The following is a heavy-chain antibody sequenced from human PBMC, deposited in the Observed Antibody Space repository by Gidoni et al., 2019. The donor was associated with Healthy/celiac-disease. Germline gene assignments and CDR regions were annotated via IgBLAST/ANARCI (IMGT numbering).Heavy chain of an antibody. CDR1: GFTFSDYY. D-gene: IGHD4-17*01. CDR2: ISRSSSYT. CDR3: ARDRRITTVTGNWFDP. J-gene: IGHJ5*02. Sequence: QVQLVESGGGLVKPGGSLRLSCAASGFTFSDYYISWIRQAPGKGLEWVSYISRSSSYTTYADSVKGRFTISRDNAKNSLSLQMNSLGAEDTAVYYCARDRRITTVTGNWFDPWGQGTLVTVSS. V-gene: IGHV3-11*06.